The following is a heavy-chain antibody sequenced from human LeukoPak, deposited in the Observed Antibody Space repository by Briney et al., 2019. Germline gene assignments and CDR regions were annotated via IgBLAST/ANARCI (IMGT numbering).Heavy chain of an antibody. CDR3: ARDGHYYDSSGYPLGYFQH. CDR1: GYTFTGYY. D-gene: IGHD3-22*01. Sequence: GASVKVSCKASGYTFTGYYMHWVRQAPGQGLEWMGWVNPNSGGTNYAQEFQGRVTMTRDTSISTAYMELSRLRSDDTAVYYCARDGHYYDSSGYPLGYFQHWGQGTLVTVSS. V-gene: IGHV1-2*02. J-gene: IGHJ1*01. CDR2: VNPNSGGT.